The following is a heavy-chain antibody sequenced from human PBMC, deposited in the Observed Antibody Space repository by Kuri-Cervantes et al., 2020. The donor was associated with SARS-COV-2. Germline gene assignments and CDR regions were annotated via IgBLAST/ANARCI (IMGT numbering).Heavy chain of an antibody. Sequence: SETLSLTCTVSGGSISSYYWSWIRQPPGKGLEWIGYIYYSGSTNYNPSPKSRVTISVDTSKNQFSLKLSSVTAADTAVYYCARENGDYPYYYYYMDVWGKGTTVTVSS. V-gene: IGHV4-59*01. D-gene: IGHD4-17*01. J-gene: IGHJ6*03. CDR1: GGSISSYY. CDR2: IYYSGST. CDR3: ARENGDYPYYYYYMDV.